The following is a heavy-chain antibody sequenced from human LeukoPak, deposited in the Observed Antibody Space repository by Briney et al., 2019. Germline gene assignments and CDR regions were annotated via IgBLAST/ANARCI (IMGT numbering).Heavy chain of an antibody. CDR3: ARASPGNWAINY. CDR1: GYNFTNYW. D-gene: IGHD7-27*01. J-gene: IGHJ4*02. Sequence: GESLKISCKGSGYNFTNYWIGWVRQMPGKGLEWMGIIYAGDSDSRYSPSFQGQVTISADKSISTAYLQWSSLKASDTAMYYCARASPGNWAINYWGQGTLVTVSS. CDR2: IYAGDSDS. V-gene: IGHV5-51*01.